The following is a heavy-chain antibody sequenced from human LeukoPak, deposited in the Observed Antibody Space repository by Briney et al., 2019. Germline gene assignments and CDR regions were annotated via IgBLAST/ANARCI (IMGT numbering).Heavy chain of an antibody. V-gene: IGHV5-51*01. CDR2: IYPSDSDT. J-gene: IGHJ4*02. D-gene: IGHD2-21*02. Sequence: GGALEISWEGPRHLFHSQWNGGGRQMAGKGVEWMGIIYPSDSDTRYRPPFQGQITISADKSISTAYLQWNSLEASDSAIYYCARRGDSDFRIDWGQGTLVTVSS. CDR1: RHLFHSQW. CDR3: ARRGDSDFRID.